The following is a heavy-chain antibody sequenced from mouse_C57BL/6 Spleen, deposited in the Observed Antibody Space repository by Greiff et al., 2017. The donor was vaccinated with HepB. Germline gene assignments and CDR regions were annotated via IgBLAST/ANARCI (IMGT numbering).Heavy chain of an antibody. CDR1: GFTFSSYA. CDR3: ARDSKGYFDV. Sequence: EVQGVESGGGLVKPGGSLKLSCAASGFTFSSYAMSWVRQTPEKRLEWVATISDGGSYTYYPDNVKGRFTISRDNAKNNLYLQMSHLKSEDTAMYYCARDSKGYFDVWGTGTTVTVSS. CDR2: ISDGGSYT. J-gene: IGHJ1*03. D-gene: IGHD2-5*01. V-gene: IGHV5-4*01.